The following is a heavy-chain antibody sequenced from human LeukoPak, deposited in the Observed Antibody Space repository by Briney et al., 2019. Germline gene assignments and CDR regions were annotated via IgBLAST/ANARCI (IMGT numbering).Heavy chain of an antibody. Sequence: SGGSLRLSCAASGFPVSSNYMSWVRQAPGKGLEWVSVIYSGGSTYYADSVKGRFTISRDNSKNTLYLQMNSLRAEDTAVYYCASAAIFGLGSSYWGQGTLVTVSS. V-gene: IGHV3-53*01. CDR2: IYSGGST. CDR3: ASAAIFGLGSSY. CDR1: GFPVSSNY. J-gene: IGHJ4*02. D-gene: IGHD3-3*01.